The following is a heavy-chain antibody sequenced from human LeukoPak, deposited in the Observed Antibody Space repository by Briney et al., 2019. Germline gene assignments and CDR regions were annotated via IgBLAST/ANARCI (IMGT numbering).Heavy chain of an antibody. J-gene: IGHJ4*02. CDR1: GFTFSSYS. CDR2: ISSSSSTI. CDR3: AREGEYYDILTGYYGFDY. V-gene: IGHV3-48*02. Sequence: GGSLRLSCAASGFTFSSYSMNWVRQAPGKGLEWVSYISSSSSTIYYADSVKGRFTISRDNAKNSLYLQMNSLRDEDTAVCYCAREGEYYDILTGYYGFDYWGQGTLVTVSS. D-gene: IGHD3-9*01.